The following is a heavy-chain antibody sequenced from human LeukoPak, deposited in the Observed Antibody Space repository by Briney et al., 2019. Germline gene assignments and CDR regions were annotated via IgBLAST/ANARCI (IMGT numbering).Heavy chain of an antibody. D-gene: IGHD3-10*01. J-gene: IGHJ4*02. V-gene: IGHV1-46*01. CDR3: ARYLFGEFDY. Sequence: ASVKVSCKASGYTFTSYDMHWVRQAPGQGLEWMGRINPSGGSTSYAQKFQGRVTMTRATSTSTVYMELSSLRSEDTAVYYCARYLFGEFDYWGQGTLVTVSS. CDR1: GYTFTSYD. CDR2: INPSGGST.